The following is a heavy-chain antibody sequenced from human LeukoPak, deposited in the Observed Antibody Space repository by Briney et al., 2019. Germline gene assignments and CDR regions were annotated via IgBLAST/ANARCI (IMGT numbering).Heavy chain of an antibody. CDR2: IIPIFGTA. V-gene: IGHV1-69*13. J-gene: IGHJ6*02. D-gene: IGHD2-2*02. CDR3: ARVGIVVPAAIRYYYGMDV. CDR1: GGTFSSYA. Sequence: SVKVSCKASGGTFSSYAISWVRQAPGQGLEWMGGIIPIFGTANYAQKFQGRVTITAGASTSTAYMELSSLRSEDTAVYYCARVGIVVPAAIRYYYGMDVWGQGTTVTVSS.